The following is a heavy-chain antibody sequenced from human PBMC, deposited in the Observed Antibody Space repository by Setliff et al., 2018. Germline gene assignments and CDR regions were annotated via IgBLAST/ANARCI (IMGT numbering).Heavy chain of an antibody. J-gene: IGHJ3*02. CDR2: IIPIFGTA. Sequence: SVKVSCKASGGTFSSYAISWVRQAPGQGLEWMGGIIPIFGTANYAQKFQGRVTITADESTATAYMELRGLRSDDTAVYYCARDPRGYSGFDRFRGAFNIWGQGTMVTV. D-gene: IGHD5-12*01. CDR3: ARDPRGYSGFDRFRGAFNI. CDR1: GGTFSSYA. V-gene: IGHV1-69*13.